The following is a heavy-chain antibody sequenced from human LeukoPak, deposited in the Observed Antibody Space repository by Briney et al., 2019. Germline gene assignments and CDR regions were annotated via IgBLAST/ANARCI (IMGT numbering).Heavy chain of an antibody. CDR3: ARGDGQQLDAFDI. Sequence: SLRLSSAASGLTFSSYGMHWVRQAPGKGLGWGAVIWYDGSNKYYADTVKGRFTISRENSKSTLYLQMNSPRAEDTAVYYCARGDGQQLDAFDIWGQGTMVTVSS. J-gene: IGHJ3*02. V-gene: IGHV3-33*01. CDR2: IWYDGSNK. D-gene: IGHD6-13*01. CDR1: GLTFSSYG.